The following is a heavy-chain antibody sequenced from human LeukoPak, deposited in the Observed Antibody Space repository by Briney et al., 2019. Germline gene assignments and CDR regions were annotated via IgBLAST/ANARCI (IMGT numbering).Heavy chain of an antibody. D-gene: IGHD5-18*01. CDR3: AKDYASYGPYYYHYGMDV. J-gene: IGHJ6*02. CDR2: ISYDGSNK. Sequence: TGRSLRLSCAASGFTFSSYGMHWVRQAPGKGLEWVAVISYDGSNKYYADSVKGRFTISRDNSKNTLYLQMNSLRAEDTAVYYCAKDYASYGPYYYHYGMDVWGQGTTVTVSS. CDR1: GFTFSSYG. V-gene: IGHV3-30*18.